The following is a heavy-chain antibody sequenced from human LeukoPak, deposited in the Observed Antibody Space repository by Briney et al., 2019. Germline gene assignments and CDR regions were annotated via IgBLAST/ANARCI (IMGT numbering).Heavy chain of an antibody. D-gene: IGHD5-18*01. CDR1: GFIFSDYY. CDR2: ISSSGSTI. CDR3: ARDGRDTAMAVFYYYYYMDV. Sequence: PGGSLRLSCAASGFIFSDYYMSWIRQASGKGLEWVSYISSSGSTIYYADSVKGRFTISRDNAKNSLYLQMNSLRAEDTAVYYCARDGRDTAMAVFYYYYYMDVWGKGTTVTVSS. V-gene: IGHV3-11*01. J-gene: IGHJ6*03.